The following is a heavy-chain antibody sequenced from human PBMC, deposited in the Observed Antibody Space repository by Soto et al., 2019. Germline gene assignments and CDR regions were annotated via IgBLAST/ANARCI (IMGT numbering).Heavy chain of an antibody. J-gene: IGHJ6*02. CDR1: GGSISSSNW. CDR2: IYHSGST. Sequence: QVQLQESGPGLVKPSGTLSLTGAVSGGSISSSNWWSWVRQPPGKGLEWIGEIYHSGSTNYNPSLKSRVTISVDKSKNQLSLKLSSVTAADTAVYYCARGRLLWFGEDEQVLDVWGQGTTVTVSS. CDR3: ARGRLLWFGEDEQVLDV. V-gene: IGHV4-4*02. D-gene: IGHD3-10*01.